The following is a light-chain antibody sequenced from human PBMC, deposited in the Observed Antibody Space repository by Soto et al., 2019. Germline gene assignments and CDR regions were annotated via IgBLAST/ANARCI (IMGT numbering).Light chain of an antibody. J-gene: IGLJ2*01. CDR2: EVS. Sequence: QSALTQPASVSGSPGKSITISCTGASSDVGGHNYVSWYQQYPGIAPKLVIYEVSNRPSGVPNRFSGSKSDNTASLTISGLQAEDEADYSCSSYMSSSTSVVFGGGTEVTVL. V-gene: IGLV2-14*01. CDR3: SSYMSSSTSVV. CDR1: SSDVGGHNY.